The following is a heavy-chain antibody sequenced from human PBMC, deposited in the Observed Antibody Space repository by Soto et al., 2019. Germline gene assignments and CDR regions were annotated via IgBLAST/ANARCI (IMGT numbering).Heavy chain of an antibody. D-gene: IGHD6-13*01. V-gene: IGHV4-4*02. J-gene: IGHJ4*02. CDR2: IYHSGST. CDR1: GGSISSSNW. CDR3: ASESAGTLRYFDY. Sequence: QVQLQESGPGLVKPSGTLALTCAVSGGSISSSNWWSWVRQPPGKGLEWIGEIYHSGSTNYNPSLKRRVTISVDKSKNQFSLKLSSVTAADTAVYYCASESAGTLRYFDYWVQGTLVTVSS.